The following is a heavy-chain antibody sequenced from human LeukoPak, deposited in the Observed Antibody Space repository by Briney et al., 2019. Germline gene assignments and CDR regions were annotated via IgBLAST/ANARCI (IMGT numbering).Heavy chain of an antibody. CDR2: IKEDGSQK. V-gene: IGHV3-7*05. J-gene: IGHJ3*02. Sequence: GGSLRLSCAASGFTFSNYWMSWVRQAPGRGLEWVANIKEDGSQKYYVDSVKGRFTISRDNAKNSLYLQMDSLRAEDTAVYYCARSNAFDIWGQGTMVTVSS. CDR3: ARSNAFDI. CDR1: GFTFSNYW.